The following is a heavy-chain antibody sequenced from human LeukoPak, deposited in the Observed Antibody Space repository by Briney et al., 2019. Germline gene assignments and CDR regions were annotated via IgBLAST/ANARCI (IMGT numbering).Heavy chain of an antibody. D-gene: IGHD4-11*01. CDR3: ARVASNYDFDY. V-gene: IGHV3-48*01. J-gene: IGHJ4*02. CDR1: GFTFSNYS. Sequence: PGGSLRLSCAASGFTFSNYSMNWVRQAPGKGLEWVSYISSRSRTIYYADSVKGRFTISRDNAKNSLYLQMNSLRAEDTALYYCARVASNYDFDYWGQGTLVTVSS. CDR2: ISSRSRTI.